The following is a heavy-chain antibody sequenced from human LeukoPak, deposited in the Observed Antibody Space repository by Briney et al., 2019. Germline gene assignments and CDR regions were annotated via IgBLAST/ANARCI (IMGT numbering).Heavy chain of an antibody. CDR1: GFTFSSYA. CDR2: ISGSGGST. V-gene: IGHV3-23*01. CDR3: AKIRSPIYQGAFDY. D-gene: IGHD2-2*01. Sequence: GGSLRLSCAASGFTFSSYAMSWVRQAPGKGLEWVSAISGSGGSTYYADSVKGRFTISRDNSKNTLYLQMSSLRAEDTAVYYCAKIRSPIYQGAFDYWGQGTLVTVSS. J-gene: IGHJ4*02.